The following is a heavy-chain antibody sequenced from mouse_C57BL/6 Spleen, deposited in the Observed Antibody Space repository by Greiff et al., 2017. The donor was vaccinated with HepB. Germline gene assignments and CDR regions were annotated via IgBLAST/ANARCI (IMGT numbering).Heavy chain of an antibody. Sequence: EVQLQQSGPELVKPGASVKIPCKASGYTFTDYNMDWVKQSPGKSLEWIGDINPNNGDTNYNQKFKGKATLTVDKSSSTAYMELRSLTSEDTAVYYCARRTAQATGFSFDYWGQGTTLTVSS. J-gene: IGHJ2*01. CDR3: ARRTAQATGFSFDY. V-gene: IGHV1-18*01. D-gene: IGHD3-2*02. CDR1: GYTFTDYN. CDR2: INPNNGDT.